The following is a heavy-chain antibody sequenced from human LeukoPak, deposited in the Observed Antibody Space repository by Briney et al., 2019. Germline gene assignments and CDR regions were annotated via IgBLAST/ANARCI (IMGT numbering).Heavy chain of an antibody. CDR1: GFIVSANY. D-gene: IGHD4-23*01. CDR3: ARESTVVTPGVFDH. V-gene: IGHV3-66*01. CDR2: IYADEST. Sequence: TGGSLRLSCAASGFIVSANYLSWVRQAPGKGLEWVSVIYADESTYYADSVADRFTISRDNSKNTLYLQMNSLRVEDTAVYYCARESTVVTPGVFDHWGQGTLVTVSS. J-gene: IGHJ4*02.